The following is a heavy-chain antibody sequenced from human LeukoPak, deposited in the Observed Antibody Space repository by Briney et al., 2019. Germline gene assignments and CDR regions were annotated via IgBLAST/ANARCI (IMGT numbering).Heavy chain of an antibody. V-gene: IGHV3-23*01. J-gene: IGHJ6*03. CDR3: AKQPYNYYYLDV. CDR2: IVGDSSKT. Sequence: GGSLRLSCAISGLTHHDYAMTWVRQAPGKGLEWVSTIVGDSSKTYYADSVKGRFTISRDNSNYMLFLHMNSLRAEDTAIYYCAKQPYNYYYLDVWGKGTTVTVSS. D-gene: IGHD2-2*02. CDR1: GLTHHDYA.